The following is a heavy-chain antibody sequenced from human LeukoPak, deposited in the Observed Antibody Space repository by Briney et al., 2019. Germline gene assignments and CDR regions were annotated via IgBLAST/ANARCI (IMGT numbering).Heavy chain of an antibody. CDR2: IIPIFGTA. Sequence: ASVKVSCKASGGTFSSYAISWVRQAPGQGLEWMGGIIPIFGTANYAQKFQGRVTITADKSTSTAYMELSSLRSEDTAVYYCARDLGSTGNWFDPWGQGPWSPSPQ. J-gene: IGHJ5*02. CDR3: ARDLGSTGNWFDP. D-gene: IGHD2-8*02. V-gene: IGHV1-69*06. CDR1: GGTFSSYA.